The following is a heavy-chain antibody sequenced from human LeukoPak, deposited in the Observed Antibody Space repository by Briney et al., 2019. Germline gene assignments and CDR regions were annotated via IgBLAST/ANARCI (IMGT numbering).Heavy chain of an antibody. V-gene: IGHV1-69*01. CDR3: ASWHYYDSSEDY. J-gene: IGHJ4*02. CDR2: IIPLFGAT. Sequence: ASVKVSCTASGGTFNNYVFSWIRQAPGQGLEWMGGIIPLFGATNYAQKYQDRVTITADESTTTAYMQLSSLRSEDTAMYYCASWHYYDSSEDYWGQGTLVTVSS. CDR1: GGTFNNYV. D-gene: IGHD3-22*01.